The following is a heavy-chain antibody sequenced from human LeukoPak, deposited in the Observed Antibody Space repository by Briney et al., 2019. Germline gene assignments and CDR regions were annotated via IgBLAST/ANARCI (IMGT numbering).Heavy chain of an antibody. Sequence: SETLSLTCTVSGGSISSYYWTWIRQPPGKGLEWIGRIYTSGSTNYNPSLKSRVTISVDTSKNQFSLKLSSVTAADTAVYYCAREYAGVWYFDLWGRGTLVTVSS. D-gene: IGHD6-13*01. CDR2: IYTSGST. CDR3: AREYAGVWYFDL. V-gene: IGHV4-4*08. CDR1: GGSISSYY. J-gene: IGHJ2*01.